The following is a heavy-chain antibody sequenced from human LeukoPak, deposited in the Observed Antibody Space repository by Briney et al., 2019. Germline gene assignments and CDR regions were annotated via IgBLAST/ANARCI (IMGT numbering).Heavy chain of an antibody. CDR2: RYYSGST. Sequence: PSETLSLTCNVSGDSIRNSYWSWIRQPPGKPLEWIGYRYYSGSTDSNPSLKSRVTMSIDTSENQFSLKLNSVTAADTAVYYCARGYYYMDLWGEGTTVIVPS. J-gene: IGHJ6*03. CDR1: GDSIRNSY. V-gene: IGHV4-59*01. CDR3: ARGYYYMDL.